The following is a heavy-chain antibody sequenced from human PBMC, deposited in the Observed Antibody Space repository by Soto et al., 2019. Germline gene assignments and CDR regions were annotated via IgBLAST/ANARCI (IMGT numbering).Heavy chain of an antibody. J-gene: IGHJ4*02. V-gene: IGHV3-64*01. Sequence: EVQLVESGGGLVQPGGSLRLSCAASGFTFSSYAMHWVRQAPGKGLEYVSAISSNGGSTYYANSVKGRFTISRDNSKNTLYLQMGSLSAEEMAVYYCARGTRWFGEPYFAYWGQGTLVTVSS. D-gene: IGHD3-10*01. CDR3: ARGTRWFGEPYFAY. CDR2: ISSNGGST. CDR1: GFTFSSYA.